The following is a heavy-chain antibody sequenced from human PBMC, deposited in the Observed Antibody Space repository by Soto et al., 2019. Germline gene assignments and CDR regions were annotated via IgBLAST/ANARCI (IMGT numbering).Heavy chain of an antibody. D-gene: IGHD1-1*01. V-gene: IGHV4-30-4*01. CDR2: SHNSGSP. CDR1: GASIYNCGYF. Sequence: QVQLQESGPGLLRPSQTPSLPCSVSGASIYNCGYFWIWIRKSPGQGLEWIGHSHNSGSPYNNWSLKRRVPISADTSMNQFSRALTSVTAADTAMYYCARGTTTEKVDSWGQGILVTGSA. J-gene: IGHJ4*02. CDR3: ARGTTTEKVDS.